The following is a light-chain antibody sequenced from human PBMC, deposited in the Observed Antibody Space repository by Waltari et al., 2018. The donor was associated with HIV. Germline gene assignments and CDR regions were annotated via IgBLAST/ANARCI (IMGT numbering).Light chain of an antibody. Sequence: SYVLTQPPSVSVAPGQTARLTCGGDNLGSKSVHWYQQKPGQAPVLVVDDDSDWPSGIPERFSGSNSGNTATLTISRVEDGDEADFYCQVWDSGSDHVVFGGGTKLTVL. J-gene: IGLJ2*01. CDR3: QVWDSGSDHVV. V-gene: IGLV3-21*02. CDR1: NLGSKS. CDR2: DDS.